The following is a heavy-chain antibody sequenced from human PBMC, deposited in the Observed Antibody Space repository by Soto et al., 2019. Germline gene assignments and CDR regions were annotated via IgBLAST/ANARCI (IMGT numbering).Heavy chain of an antibody. V-gene: IGHV3-23*01. J-gene: IGHJ6*02. Sequence: GGSLRLSCAASGFTFSTYAMSWIRQAPGKGLEWVSAMSGSGGSIYYAESVKGRFTMSRDNSRNTLYLQMGSLRAEDTAVYFCAKEVDFGVQNYYYGMDVWGQGTTVTVSS. D-gene: IGHD3-3*01. CDR3: AKEVDFGVQNYYYGMDV. CDR2: MSGSGGSI. CDR1: GFTFSTYA.